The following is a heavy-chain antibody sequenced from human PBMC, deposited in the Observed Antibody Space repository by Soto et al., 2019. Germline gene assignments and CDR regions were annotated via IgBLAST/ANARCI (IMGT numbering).Heavy chain of an antibody. J-gene: IGHJ3*01. V-gene: IGHV3-23*01. CDR3: GQMTPYGGNYLDAFDL. D-gene: IGHD1-26*01. CDR1: GFTFNNFA. CDR2: VTGRSRNT. Sequence: EMQLLESGGGLQQPGGSLSLSCAASGFTFNNFAMGWVRQAPGKRLAWISAVTGRSRNTYYADSVKGRFTISRHNFENTVYLEMDGLRVEDAAGYYCGQMTPYGGNYLDAFDLWGRGTMVTGAS.